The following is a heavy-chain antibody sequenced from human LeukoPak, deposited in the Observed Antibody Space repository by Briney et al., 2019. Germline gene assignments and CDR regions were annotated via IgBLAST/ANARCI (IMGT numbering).Heavy chain of an antibody. CDR2: IRYDGSNK. D-gene: IGHD1-1*01. CDR1: GFTFSTYG. J-gene: IGHJ4*02. Sequence: PGGSLRLSCAASGFTFSTYGMHWVRQAPGKGLEWVAFIRYDGSNKYYADSVKGRFTISRDNSKNTLYLQMNSLRAEDTAVYFCAKDKDPWKSTSISDFDYGGQGTLVTVSS. V-gene: IGHV3-30*02. CDR3: AKDKDPWKSTSISDFDY.